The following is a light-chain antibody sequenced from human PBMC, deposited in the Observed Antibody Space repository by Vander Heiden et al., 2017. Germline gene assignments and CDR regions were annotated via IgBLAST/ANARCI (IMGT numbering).Light chain of an antibody. J-gene: IGKJ2*01. CDR2: AAS. V-gene: IGKV1-39*01. CDR3: RQSYSTPYT. Sequence: DIPLTQSPSTLSASVGDRVTITCRASQSISSYLTWYQQKPGKAPKLLIYAASSLQSGVPSRFSGSGSGTDFTLTISSLQPEDFATYYCRQSYSTPYTFGQGTKLEIK. CDR1: QSISSY.